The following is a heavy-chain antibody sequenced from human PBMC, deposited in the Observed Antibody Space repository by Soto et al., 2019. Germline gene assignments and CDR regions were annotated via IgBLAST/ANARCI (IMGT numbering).Heavy chain of an antibody. V-gene: IGHV3-64D*06. J-gene: IGHJ4*02. CDR3: VKGYGSGTYYVEYFDY. Sequence: GGSLRLSCSSSGFAFYGFAMHWVRQAPGKGLEYVAAISSNGGSIYYVDSVKGRFTISRDNSKSTLYLQMSSLRPEDTAVYYCVKGYGSGTYYVEYFDYWGQGT. D-gene: IGHD3-10*01. CDR1: GFAFYGFA. CDR2: ISSNGGSI.